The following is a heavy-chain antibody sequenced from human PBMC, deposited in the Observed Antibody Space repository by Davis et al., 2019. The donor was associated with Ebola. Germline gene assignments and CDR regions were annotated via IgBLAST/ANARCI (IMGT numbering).Heavy chain of an antibody. V-gene: IGHV4-59*01. CDR1: GGSISSYY. Sequence: PGGSLRLSCTVSGGSISSYYWSWIRQPPGKGLEWIGYIYYSGSTNYNPSLKSRVTISVDTSKNQFSLKLSSVTAADTAVYYCAREGSSYWGQGTLVTVSS. CDR2: IYYSGST. J-gene: IGHJ4*02. CDR3: AREGSSY.